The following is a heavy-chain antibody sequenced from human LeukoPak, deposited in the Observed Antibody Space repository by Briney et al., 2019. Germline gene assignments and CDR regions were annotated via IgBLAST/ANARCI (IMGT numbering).Heavy chain of an antibody. CDR1: GGSFRGYY. J-gene: IGHJ6*03. CDR2: INHSGST. V-gene: IGHV4-34*01. Sequence: SETLSLTCAVYGGSFRGYYWSWIRQPPGKGLEWIGEINHSGSTNYNPSLKSRVTISVDTSKNQFYLKLSSVTAADTAVYYCARGKKHYYYFMDVWDKGTTVTAS. CDR3: ARGKKHYYYFMDV.